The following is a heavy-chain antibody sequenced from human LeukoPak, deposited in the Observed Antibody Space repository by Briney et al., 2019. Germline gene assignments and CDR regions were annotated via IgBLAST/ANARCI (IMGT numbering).Heavy chain of an antibody. CDR3: ARGYYDFWSGRRSVYYYYYMDV. J-gene: IGHJ6*03. CDR2: ISSSGSAI. Sequence: GGSLRLSCAASGFTFSSYEMNWVRQAPGKGLEWVSYISSSGSAIYYADSVKGRFTISRDNAKNSLYLQMNSLRAEDTAVYYCARGYYDFWSGRRSVYYYYYMDVWGKGTTVTVSS. V-gene: IGHV3-48*03. CDR1: GFTFSSYE. D-gene: IGHD3-3*01.